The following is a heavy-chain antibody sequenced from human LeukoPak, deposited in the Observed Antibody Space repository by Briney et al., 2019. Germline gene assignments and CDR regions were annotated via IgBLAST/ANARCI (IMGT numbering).Heavy chain of an antibody. CDR3: ARLRNDFWSGFTYDFGVDV. D-gene: IGHD3-3*01. J-gene: IGHJ6*02. CDR2: INHSGST. V-gene: IGHV4-30-4*01. CDR1: GASISSGDYY. Sequence: SETLSLTCTVSGASISSGDYYWSWIRQPPGKGLEWIGDINHSGSTTYNPSLKSRVTISLDTSMTQFSLKLTSVTAADTAVYYCARLRNDFWSGFTYDFGVDVWGHGTTVTVSS.